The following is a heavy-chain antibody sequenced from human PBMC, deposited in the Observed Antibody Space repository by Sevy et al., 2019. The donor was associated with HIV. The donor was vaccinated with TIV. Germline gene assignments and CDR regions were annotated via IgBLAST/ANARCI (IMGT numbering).Heavy chain of an antibody. CDR2: ISGNGGST. Sequence: GGSVRLSCAASGFTFISNSMSWVRQAPGKGLEWVSAISGNGGSTYYADSVKGRFTISRDNSKNTLYLQMNSLGAEDKAVYYCAKTREERFGEYHFDYWGQGTLVTVSS. D-gene: IGHD3-10*01. J-gene: IGHJ4*02. CDR3: AKTREERFGEYHFDY. V-gene: IGHV3-23*01. CDR1: GFTFISNS.